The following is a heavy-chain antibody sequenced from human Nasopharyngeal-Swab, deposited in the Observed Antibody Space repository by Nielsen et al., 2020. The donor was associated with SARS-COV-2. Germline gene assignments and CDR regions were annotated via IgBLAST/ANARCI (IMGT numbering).Heavy chain of an antibody. Sequence: GESLKISCAASGFTFSSYWMHWVRQAPGKGLVWVSRINSDGSSTSYADSVKGRFTIPRDNAKNTLYLQMNSLRAEDTAVYYCARARGDLGYWGQGTLVTVSS. J-gene: IGHJ4*02. CDR2: INSDGSST. D-gene: IGHD5-12*01. CDR1: GFTFSSYW. V-gene: IGHV3-74*01. CDR3: ARARGDLGY.